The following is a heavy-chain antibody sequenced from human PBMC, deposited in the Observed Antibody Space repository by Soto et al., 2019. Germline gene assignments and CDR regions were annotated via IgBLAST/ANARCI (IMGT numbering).Heavy chain of an antibody. CDR2: IWYDGSNK. J-gene: IGHJ4*02. D-gene: IGHD1-26*01. CDR1: GFTFSSYG. CDR3: ARTPVGAPTLLDY. Sequence: QVQLVESGGGVVQPGRSLRLSCAASGFTFSSYGMHWVRQAPGKGLEWVAVIWYDGSNKYYADSVKGRFTISRDNSKNTLYLQMNSLRAEDTAVYYCARTPVGAPTLLDYWGQGTLVTVSS. V-gene: IGHV3-33*01.